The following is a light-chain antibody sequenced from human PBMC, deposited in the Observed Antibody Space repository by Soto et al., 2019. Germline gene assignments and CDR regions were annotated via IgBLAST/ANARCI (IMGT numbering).Light chain of an antibody. Sequence: EIVMTQSPATLSVSPGARATLSCRASQSAITNLAWYQQKPGQAPRLLIYGASTRATGIPARFSGSGSGTEFTLTISSLQSEDFVVYYCRHYTRWPRTFGQGTKAEIK. V-gene: IGKV3-15*01. CDR1: QSAITN. J-gene: IGKJ1*01. CDR2: GAS. CDR3: RHYTRWPRT.